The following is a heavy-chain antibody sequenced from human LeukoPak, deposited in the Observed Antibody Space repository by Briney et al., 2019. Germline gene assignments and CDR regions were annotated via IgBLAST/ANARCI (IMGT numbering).Heavy chain of an antibody. D-gene: IGHD3-3*01. CDR3: AKLGYDFWSGYSPFDY. CDR2: IRCDGSNK. Sequence: GGSLRLSCAASGFTFSSYGMHWVRQAPGKGLEWVAFIRCDGSNKYYADSVKGRFTIPRDNSKNTLYLQMNSLRAEDTAVYYCAKLGYDFWSGYSPFDYWGQGTLVTVSS. CDR1: GFTFSSYG. J-gene: IGHJ4*02. V-gene: IGHV3-30*02.